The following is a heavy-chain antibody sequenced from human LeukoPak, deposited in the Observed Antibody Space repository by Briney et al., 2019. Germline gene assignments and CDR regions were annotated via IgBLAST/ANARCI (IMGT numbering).Heavy chain of an antibody. CDR3: ARGGPGQWLVTYFDY. V-gene: IGHV3-53*01. Sequence: PGGSLRLSCAAYRFTVSSNYMSWDRPAPGRGLEWVAGTYRGGTKYYPNSVKGRFTISRDNSKNTLYLQMNSLRAEDTAVYYCARGGPGQWLVTYFDYWGQRTLVTVSS. J-gene: IGHJ4*02. CDR1: RFTVSSNY. CDR2: TYRGGTK. D-gene: IGHD6-19*01.